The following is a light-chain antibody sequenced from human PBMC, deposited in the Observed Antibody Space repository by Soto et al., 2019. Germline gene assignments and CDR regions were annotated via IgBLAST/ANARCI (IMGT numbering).Light chain of an antibody. Sequence: EIVMTQSPPPLTVTPGEPASISCRSSQRLLHSNGNTFLDWYLQKPGQSPQLLIYLGSNRASGVPDRVSGSEAGTDFTLKISRVEAEDVGVYYCMQALQTPYIFGQGTKVDIK. CDR2: LGS. CDR3: MQALQTPYI. V-gene: IGKV2-28*01. J-gene: IGKJ2*01. CDR1: QRLLHSNGNTF.